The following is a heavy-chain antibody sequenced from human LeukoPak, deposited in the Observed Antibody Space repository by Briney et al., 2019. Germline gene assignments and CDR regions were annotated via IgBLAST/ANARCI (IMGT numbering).Heavy chain of an antibody. CDR1: GFTFTDHY. V-gene: IGHV3-11*01. D-gene: IGHD6-25*01. CDR3: ARELSMHLRYNSGSYFDY. Sequence: GGSLRLSCAASGFTFTDHYMTWIRQTPGKGLEWLSYIDNSGSATYYVDSVKGRFTISRDNTKKSLYLQMNNLRAEDTAVYYCARELSMHLRYNSGSYFDYWGQGALVTVSS. CDR2: IDNSGSAT. J-gene: IGHJ4*02.